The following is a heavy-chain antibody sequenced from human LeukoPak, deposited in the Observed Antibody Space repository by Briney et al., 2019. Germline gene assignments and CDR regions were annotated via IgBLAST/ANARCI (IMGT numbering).Heavy chain of an antibody. V-gene: IGHV3-7*01. D-gene: IGHD1-26*01. CDR2: IKQDGSEK. CDR1: GFSFSSYW. CDR3: ARLDSASSRVDAFHI. J-gene: IGHJ3*02. Sequence: GGSLRLSCAPSGFSFSSYWMSWVRQAPGKGLEWVANIKQDGSEKYYVDSVKGRFTISRDNAKNSLYLQMNSLRAEDTAVYYCARLDSASSRVDAFHIWGQGTMVTVSS.